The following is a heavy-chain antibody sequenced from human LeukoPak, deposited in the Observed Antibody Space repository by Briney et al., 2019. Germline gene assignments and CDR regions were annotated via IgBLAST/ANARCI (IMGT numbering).Heavy chain of an antibody. J-gene: IGHJ2*01. V-gene: IGHV3-21*01. D-gene: IGHD6-13*01. CDR2: ISSSSSYI. CDR3: ARAAYSSTWYSRYFDL. CDR1: GFTFSTYS. Sequence: PGGSLRLSYAASGFTFSTYSMNWVRQAPGRGLEWVSSISSSSSYIYYADSVKGRFTISRENAKNSLYLQMNSLRAGDTAVYYCARAAYSSTWYSRYFDLWGRGTLVTVSS.